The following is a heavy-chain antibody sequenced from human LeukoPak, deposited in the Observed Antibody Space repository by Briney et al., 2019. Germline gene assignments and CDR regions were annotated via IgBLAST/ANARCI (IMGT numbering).Heavy chain of an antibody. CDR1: GGSFSGYY. Sequence: SETLSLTCAVYGGSFSGYYWSWIRQPPGKGLEWIGEINHSGSTNYNPSLKSRVTISVDTSKNQFSLKLGSVTAADTAVYYCARVALAYCSSTGCPLGTTHRGPPGSFDYWGQGTLVTVSS. CDR3: ARVALAYCSSTGCPLGTTHRGPPGSFDY. V-gene: IGHV4-34*01. CDR2: INHSGST. J-gene: IGHJ4*02. D-gene: IGHD2-2*01.